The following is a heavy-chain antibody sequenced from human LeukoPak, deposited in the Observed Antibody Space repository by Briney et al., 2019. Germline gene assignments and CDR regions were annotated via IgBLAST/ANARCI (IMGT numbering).Heavy chain of an antibody. D-gene: IGHD1-26*01. CDR2: IKQDGSEN. CDR1: GFTFSGRW. J-gene: IGHJ3*02. V-gene: IGHV3-7*01. Sequence: PGGSLRLSCAASGFTFSGRWMSWVRQAPGKGPEWVANIKQDGSENHYVDSVKGRFTISRDNAKNTLYLQMNSLRAEDTAVYYCAREMAMRWEPYAFDIWGQGTMVTVSS. CDR3: AREMAMRWEPYAFDI.